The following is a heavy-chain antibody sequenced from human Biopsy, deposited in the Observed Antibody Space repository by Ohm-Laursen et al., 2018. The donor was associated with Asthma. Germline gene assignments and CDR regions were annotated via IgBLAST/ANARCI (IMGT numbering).Heavy chain of an antibody. D-gene: IGHD5-12*01. CDR2: LIPVLGTP. Sequence: SSVKVSCKASGDSFSNCAISWVRQAPGQGLEWMGGLIPVLGTPDHAQMFEGRVTITADESTSTAYMELSSLSSEDTAVYYCARGYSGSDRIVYYYSGLGVWGQGTTVTVSS. J-gene: IGHJ6*02. V-gene: IGHV1-69*01. CDR1: GDSFSNCA. CDR3: ARGYSGSDRIVYYYSGLGV.